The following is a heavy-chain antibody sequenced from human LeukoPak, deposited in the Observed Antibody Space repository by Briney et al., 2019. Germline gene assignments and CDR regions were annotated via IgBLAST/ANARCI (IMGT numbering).Heavy chain of an antibody. Sequence: PGGSLILSCAASGFIFDDYGMSWARQVPGKGLEWVSGINWNGRSIDYADSVKGRFTISRDNAKKSLYLQMNNLRAEDTAFYHCARDGRHYYGSGSYYLDWFDPWGQGTRVTVSS. V-gene: IGHV3-20*01. D-gene: IGHD3-10*01. CDR2: INWNGRSI. J-gene: IGHJ5*02. CDR3: ARDGRHYYGSGSYYLDWFDP. CDR1: GFIFDDYG.